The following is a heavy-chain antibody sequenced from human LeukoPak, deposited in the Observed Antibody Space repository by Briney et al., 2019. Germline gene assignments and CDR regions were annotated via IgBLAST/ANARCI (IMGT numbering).Heavy chain of an antibody. CDR3: ASHIVTTTAVDY. CDR1: GGSISSSSYY. D-gene: IGHD5-18*01. CDR2: IYYSGST. V-gene: IGHV4-39*01. J-gene: IGHJ4*02. Sequence: SETLSLTCTVSGGSISSSSYYWGWIRQPPGKGLEWIGSIYYSGSTYYNPSLKSRVTISVDTSKNQFSLNLSSVTAADTAVYYCASHIVTTTAVDYWGQGTLVTVSS.